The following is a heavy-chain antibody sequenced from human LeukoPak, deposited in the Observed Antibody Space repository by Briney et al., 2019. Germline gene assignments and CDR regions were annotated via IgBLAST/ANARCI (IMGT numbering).Heavy chain of an antibody. CDR3: ARLAAAGRNDAFDI. CDR2: IYYSGST. J-gene: IGHJ3*02. D-gene: IGHD6-13*01. Sequence: SETLSLTCTVSGGSISSYYWSWNRQPPGKGLEWIGYIYYSGSTNYNPSLKSRVTISVDTSKNQFSLKLSSVTAADTAVYYCARLAAAGRNDAFDIWGQGTMVTVSS. CDR1: GGSISSYY. V-gene: IGHV4-59*08.